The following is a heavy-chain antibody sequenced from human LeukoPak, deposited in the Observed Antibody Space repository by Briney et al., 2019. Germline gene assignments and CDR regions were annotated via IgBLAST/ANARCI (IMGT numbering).Heavy chain of an antibody. D-gene: IGHD3-3*01. J-gene: IGHJ4*02. CDR1: GYTFTSYG. CDR3: ARDSGGYDFWSGYYSY. CDR2: ISAYNGNT. Sequence: ASVKVSCKASGYTFTSYGISWVRQAPGQGLEWMGWISAYNGNTNYAQKLQGRVTMTTDTSTSTAYMELRSLRSDDTAVYYCARDSGGYDFWSGYYSYWGQGTLVTVSS. V-gene: IGHV1-18*01.